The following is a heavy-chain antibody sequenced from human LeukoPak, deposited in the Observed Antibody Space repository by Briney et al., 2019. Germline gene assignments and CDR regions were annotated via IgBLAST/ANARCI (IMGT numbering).Heavy chain of an antibody. CDR1: GGSISSYY. Sequence: SETLSLTCTGSGGSISSYYWSWIRQPPGKGLEWIGYIYYSGSTNYNPSLKSRVTISVDTSKNQFSLKLSPVTAADTAVYYCASVVRVPYYYYYMDVWGKGTTVTASS. J-gene: IGHJ6*03. D-gene: IGHD2/OR15-2a*01. V-gene: IGHV4-59*01. CDR2: IYYSGST. CDR3: ASVVRVPYYYYYMDV.